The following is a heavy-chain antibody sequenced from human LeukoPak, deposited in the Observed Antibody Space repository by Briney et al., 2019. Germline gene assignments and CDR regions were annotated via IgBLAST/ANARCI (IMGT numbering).Heavy chain of an antibody. V-gene: IGHV3-33*01. CDR1: GFTFSSYG. J-gene: IGHJ4*02. Sequence: GGSLRLSCAASGFTFSSYGMHWVRLAPGKGLEWVAVIWYDGSNKYYADSVKGRFTISRDNSKNTLYLQMNSLRAEDTAVYYCARVEGGRRETAIGSFDYWGQGTLVTVSS. CDR3: ARVEGGRRETAIGSFDY. CDR2: IWYDGSNK. D-gene: IGHD2-21*02.